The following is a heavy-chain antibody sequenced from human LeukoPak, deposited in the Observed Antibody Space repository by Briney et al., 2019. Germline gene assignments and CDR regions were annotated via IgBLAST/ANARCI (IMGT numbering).Heavy chain of an antibody. D-gene: IGHD6-13*01. J-gene: IGHJ4*02. Sequence: ASVKVSCKTSGYTFTSYAISWVRQAPGQGLEWMGWISAYNGNTDYAQKFQGRVTMTTDTSTSTAYMELRSLRSDDTAVYYCARVAAAGTSGVDYWGQGTLVTVSS. CDR1: GYTFTSYA. CDR2: ISAYNGNT. CDR3: ARVAAAGTSGVDY. V-gene: IGHV1-18*01.